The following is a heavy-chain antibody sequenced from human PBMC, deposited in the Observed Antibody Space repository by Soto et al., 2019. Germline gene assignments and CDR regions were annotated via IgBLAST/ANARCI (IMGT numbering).Heavy chain of an antibody. Sequence: EVQLVESGGGLVQPGGSLRLSCAASGFSFSTYWMYWVRQAPGKGLVWVSRINVDGNTINYAASVKGRFTVSRDNAKNTLYLQMNRLRAEDTAVYYCARDEGRQGAEYCHHWGQGTLVTVSS. J-gene: IGHJ1*01. CDR3: ARDEGRQGAEYCHH. V-gene: IGHV3-74*01. CDR2: INVDGNTI. CDR1: GFSFSTYW.